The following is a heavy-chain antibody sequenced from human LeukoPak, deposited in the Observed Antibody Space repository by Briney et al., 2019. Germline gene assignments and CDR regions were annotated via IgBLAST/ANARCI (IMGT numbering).Heavy chain of an antibody. CDR2: IHHSGNT. J-gene: IGHJ2*01. CDR1: GYSITSGYY. V-gene: IGHV4-38-2*02. Sequence: SETLSLTCTVSGYSITSGYYWGWIRQPPGKGLEWIGSIHHSGNTYYSPSLKSRVTISVDTSKNQFSLKVRSVTAADTAVYYCARGRSGGLRYFDFSLGYFDLWGRGTLVTVSS. CDR3: ARGRSGGLRYFDFSLGYFDL. D-gene: IGHD3-9*01.